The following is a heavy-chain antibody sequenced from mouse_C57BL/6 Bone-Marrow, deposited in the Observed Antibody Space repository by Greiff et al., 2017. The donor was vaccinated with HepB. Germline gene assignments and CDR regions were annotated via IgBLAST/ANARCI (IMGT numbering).Heavy chain of an antibody. CDR2: INPNNGGT. D-gene: IGHD2-3*01. CDR1: GYTFTDYY. J-gene: IGHJ4*01. Sequence: EVQLQQSGPELVKPGASVKISCKASGYTFTDYYMNWVKQSHGKSLEWTGDINPNNGGTSYNQKFKGKATLTVDKSSSTAYMELRSLTSEDSAVYYCVLLLSYYYAMDYWGQGTSVTVSS. CDR3: VLLLSYYYAMDY. V-gene: IGHV1-26*01.